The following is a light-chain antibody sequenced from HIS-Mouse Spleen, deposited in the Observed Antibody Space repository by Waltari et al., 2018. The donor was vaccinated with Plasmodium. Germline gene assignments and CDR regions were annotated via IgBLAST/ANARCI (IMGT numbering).Light chain of an antibody. Sequence: QSALTQPRSVSGSPGQSVTHSCTGTSSDVGGYNYVPWYQQHPGKAPKLMIYDVSKRPSGVPDRFSGSKSGNTASLTISGLQAEDEADYYCCSYAGSYTYVFGTGTKVTVL. V-gene: IGLV2-11*01. CDR2: DVS. J-gene: IGLJ1*01. CDR1: SSDVGGYNY. CDR3: CSYAGSYTYV.